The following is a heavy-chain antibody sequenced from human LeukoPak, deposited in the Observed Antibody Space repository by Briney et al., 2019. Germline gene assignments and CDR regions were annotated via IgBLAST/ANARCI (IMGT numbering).Heavy chain of an antibody. J-gene: IGHJ4*02. CDR1: GFTFSNYW. D-gene: IGHD6-19*01. CDR3: TRDIEVVGSGWITYDY. V-gene: IGHV3-74*01. CDR2: INSDGSST. Sequence: PGGSLRLSCAASGFTFSNYWMHWVRQAPGKGLEWVSRINSDGSSTIYVDSVKGRFTISRDNAKNTLYLQMNSLRAEDTAVYYCTRDIEVVGSGWITYDYWGQGTLVTVSS.